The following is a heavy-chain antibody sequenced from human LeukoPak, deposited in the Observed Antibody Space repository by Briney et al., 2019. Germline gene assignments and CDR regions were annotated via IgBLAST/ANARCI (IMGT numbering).Heavy chain of an antibody. V-gene: IGHV1-2*02. J-gene: IGHJ4*02. CDR2: INPNSGGT. CDR1: GYTFTGYY. Sequence: ASVKVSCKASGYTFTGYYMHWVRQAPGQGLEWMGWINPNSGGTNYAQKFQGRVTMTRDTSISTAYMELSRLRSDDTAVYCCARVGSDYYDSSGKFDYWGQGTLVTVSS. CDR3: ARVGSDYYDSSGKFDY. D-gene: IGHD3-22*01.